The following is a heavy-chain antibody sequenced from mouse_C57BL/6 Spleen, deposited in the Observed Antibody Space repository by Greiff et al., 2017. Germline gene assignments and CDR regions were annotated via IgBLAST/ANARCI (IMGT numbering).Heavy chain of an antibody. CDR1: GFTFSSYA. D-gene: IGHD2-5*01. CDR2: ISSGGDYI. J-gene: IGHJ3*01. CDR3: TRVYYSNLFAY. V-gene: IGHV5-9-1*02. Sequence: DVMLVESGEGLVKPGGSLKLSCAASGFTFSSYAMSWVRQTPEKRLVWVAYISSGGDYIYYADTVKGRFTISRDNARNTLYLQMSSLKSEDTAMYYCTRVYYSNLFAYWGQGTLVTVSA.